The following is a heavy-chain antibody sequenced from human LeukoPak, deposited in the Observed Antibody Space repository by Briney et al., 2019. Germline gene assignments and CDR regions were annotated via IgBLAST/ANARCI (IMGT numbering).Heavy chain of an antibody. CDR1: GYSFTDYY. CDR3: ARADRLHGGPSPIRP. CDR2: INPNSGGT. J-gene: IGHJ5*02. Sequence: ASVKVSCKTSGYSFTDYYMHWVRQAPGQGLEWMGWINPNSGGTSSAQKFQGRVTMTRDTSITTVYMEVSWLTSDDTAIYYCARADRLHGGPSPIRPWGQGTLVTVSS. D-gene: IGHD3-16*01. V-gene: IGHV1-2*02.